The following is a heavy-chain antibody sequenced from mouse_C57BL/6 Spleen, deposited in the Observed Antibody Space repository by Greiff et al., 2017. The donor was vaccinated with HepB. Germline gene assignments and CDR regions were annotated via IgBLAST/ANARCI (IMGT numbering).Heavy chain of an antibody. CDR1: GFTFSDYG. CDR3: AKGVYYDYDWFAY. CDR2: ISSGSSTI. Sequence: EVMLVESGGGLVKPGGSLKLSCAASGFTFSDYGMHWVRQAPEKGLEWVAYISSGSSTIYYADTVKGRFTISRDNAKNTLFLQMTSLRSEDTAMYYCAKGVYYDYDWFAYWGQGTLVTVSA. V-gene: IGHV5-17*01. D-gene: IGHD2-4*01. J-gene: IGHJ3*01.